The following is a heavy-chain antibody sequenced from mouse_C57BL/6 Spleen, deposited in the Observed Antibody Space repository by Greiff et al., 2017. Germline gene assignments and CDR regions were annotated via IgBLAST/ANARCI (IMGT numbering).Heavy chain of an antibody. Sequence: VQLQQSGPELVKPGASVKISCKASGYTFTDYYMNWVKQSHGKSLEWIGDINPNNGGTSYNQKVKGKATLTVDKSSSTAYMELRSLTSEDSAVYYCARTLLADFDYWGQGTTLTVSS. CDR1: GYTFTDYY. CDR2: INPNNGGT. D-gene: IGHD1-1*01. CDR3: ARTLLADFDY. J-gene: IGHJ2*01. V-gene: IGHV1-26*01.